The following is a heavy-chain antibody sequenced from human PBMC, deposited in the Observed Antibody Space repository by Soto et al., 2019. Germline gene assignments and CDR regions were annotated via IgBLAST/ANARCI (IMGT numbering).Heavy chain of an antibody. V-gene: IGHV5-51*01. CDR1: GYNFAGYW. CDR2: IYPSDSDT. Sequence: PGESLKISCKGSGYNFAGYWIAWVRQMPGKGLELMGIIYPSDSDTRYRPSFQGQVTISADKSISSAYLQWSSLRASDTAMYYCARGGVSTRTFDYWGQGTPATV. J-gene: IGHJ4*02. D-gene: IGHD3-3*01. CDR3: ARGGVSTRTFDY.